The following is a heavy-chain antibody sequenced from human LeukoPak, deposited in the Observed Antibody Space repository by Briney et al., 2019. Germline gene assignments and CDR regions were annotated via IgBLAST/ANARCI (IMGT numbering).Heavy chain of an antibody. CDR2: ISGGTGRT. V-gene: IGHV3-23*01. D-gene: IGHD3-3*01. CDR3: AKLADDPI. J-gene: IGHJ3*02. CDR1: GSTFSNYG. Sequence: SGGSLRLSCAASGSTFSNYGMSWVRQAPGKGLEWVSGISGGTGRTYYADSVKGRFTISRDNSKNTVYLQMNSLRAEDTAVYYCAKLADDPIWGQGTMVTVSS.